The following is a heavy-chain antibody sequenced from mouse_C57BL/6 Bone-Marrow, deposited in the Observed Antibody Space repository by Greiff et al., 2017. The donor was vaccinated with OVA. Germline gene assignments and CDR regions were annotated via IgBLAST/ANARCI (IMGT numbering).Heavy chain of an antibody. CDR2: IDPETGGT. J-gene: IGHJ1*03. CDR1: GYTFTDYE. CDR3: TGGWGYYLYWYFDV. Sequence: QVQLKQSGAELVRPGASVTLSCKASGYTFTDYEMHWVKQTPVHGLEWIGAIDPETGGTAYNQKFKGKAILTADKSSSTAYMELRSLTSEDSAVYYCTGGWGYYLYWYFDVWGTGTTVTVSS. V-gene: IGHV1-15*01. D-gene: IGHD2-3*01.